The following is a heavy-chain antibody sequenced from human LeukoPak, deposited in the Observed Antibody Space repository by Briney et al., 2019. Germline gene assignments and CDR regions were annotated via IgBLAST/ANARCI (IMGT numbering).Heavy chain of an antibody. Sequence: GASVKVSCKASGYTFTSYDINWVRQATGQGLEWMGWMNPNSGNTGYAQKFQGRVTITRNTSISTAYMELSSLRSEDTAVYYCARGVTYYDFWSGYYHNYYYMDVWGKGTTVTVSS. J-gene: IGHJ6*03. D-gene: IGHD3-3*01. CDR3: ARGVTYYDFWSGYYHNYYYMDV. V-gene: IGHV1-8*03. CDR1: GYTFTSYD. CDR2: MNPNSGNT.